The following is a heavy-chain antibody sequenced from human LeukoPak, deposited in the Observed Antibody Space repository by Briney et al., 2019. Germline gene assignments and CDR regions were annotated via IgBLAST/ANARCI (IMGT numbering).Heavy chain of an antibody. CDR1: GFTFSSYA. CDR2: IRSKVNSYAT. CDR3: SSRYCSGGRCYFY. J-gene: IGHJ4*02. V-gene: IGHV3-73*01. D-gene: IGHD2-15*01. Sequence: GGSLRLSCAASGFTFSSYAMHWVRQASGKGLEWVGRIRSKVNSYATAYAESVKGRFTISRDDSKNTAHLRMNSLKTEDTAVYYCSSRYCSGGRCYFYWGQGTLVTVSS.